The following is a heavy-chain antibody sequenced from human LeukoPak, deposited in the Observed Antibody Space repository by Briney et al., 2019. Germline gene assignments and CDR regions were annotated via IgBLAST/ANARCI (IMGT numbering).Heavy chain of an antibody. CDR3: ARVSPPWYCSGGSCSNYFDY. V-gene: IGHV1-18*01. Sequence: ASVKVSCKASGYTFTSYGISWVRQAPGQGLEWMGWISAYNGNTNYAQKLQGRVTMTTETSTSTAYMELRRLRSDDTAVYYCARVSPPWYCSGGSCSNYFDYWGQGTLVTVSS. D-gene: IGHD2-15*01. CDR2: ISAYNGNT. CDR1: GYTFTSYG. J-gene: IGHJ4*02.